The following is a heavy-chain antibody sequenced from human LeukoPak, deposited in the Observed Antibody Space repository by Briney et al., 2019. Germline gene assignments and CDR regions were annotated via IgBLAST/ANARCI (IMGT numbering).Heavy chain of an antibody. J-gene: IGHJ4*02. V-gene: IGHV3-30*03. CDR1: GFTFSSYG. D-gene: IGHD6-13*01. Sequence: PGGSLRLSCAASGFTFSSYGMHWVRQAPGKGLEWVAVISYDGSNKYCADSVKGRFTISRDNSKNTLYLQMNSLRAEDTAVYYCATTYGYSSRWDTKSGYFDYWGQGTLVTVSS. CDR2: ISYDGSNK. CDR3: ATTYGYSSRWDTKSGYFDY.